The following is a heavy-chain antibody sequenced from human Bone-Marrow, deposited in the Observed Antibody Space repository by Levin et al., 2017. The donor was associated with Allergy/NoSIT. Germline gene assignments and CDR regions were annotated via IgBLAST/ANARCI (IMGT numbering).Heavy chain of an antibody. D-gene: IGHD3-22*01. Sequence: GESLKISCAASGFTFSDYYMSWIRQAPGKGLEWVSYISSSSSYTNYADSVKGRFTISRDNAKNSLYLQMNSLRAEDTAVYYCARNLGDSSGYFIFRYFDYWGQGTLVTVSS. CDR2: ISSSSSYT. V-gene: IGHV3-11*03. CDR1: GFTFSDYY. CDR3: ARNLGDSSGYFIFRYFDY. J-gene: IGHJ4*02.